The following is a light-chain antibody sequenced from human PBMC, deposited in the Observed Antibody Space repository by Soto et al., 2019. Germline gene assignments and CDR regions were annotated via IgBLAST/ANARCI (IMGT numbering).Light chain of an antibody. CDR1: QSVLYSSNNKNY. CDR2: WAS. J-gene: IGKJ2*01. CDR3: QQYYNTPYT. V-gene: IGKV4-1*01. Sequence: DIVMTQSPDSLAVSLGERATINCKSSQSVLYSSNNKNYLAWYHQKPGQSPRLLLYWASTRESGVPDRFSGSGSVTDFTLTISSLQAEDVAVYYCQQYYNTPYTFGQGTKLEIK.